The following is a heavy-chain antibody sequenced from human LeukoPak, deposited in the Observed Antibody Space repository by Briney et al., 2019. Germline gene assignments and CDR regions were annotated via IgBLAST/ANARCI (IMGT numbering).Heavy chain of an antibody. D-gene: IGHD6-6*01. CDR3: ARDGSSSSGQYFQH. CDR2: INLSGGST. V-gene: IGHV1-46*01. CDR1: GYTFTSYH. J-gene: IGHJ1*01. Sequence: ASVKVSCKASGYTFTSYHMHWVRQAPGQGLEWMGQINLSGGSTTYAQKFQGRVTMTRDTSTSTVYMELSSLRSEGTAVYYCARDGSSSSGQYFQHWGQGTLVTVSS.